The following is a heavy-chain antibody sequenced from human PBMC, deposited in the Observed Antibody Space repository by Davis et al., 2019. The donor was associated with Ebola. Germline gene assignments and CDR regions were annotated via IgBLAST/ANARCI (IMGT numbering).Heavy chain of an antibody. CDR3: AKGWSSSWTLFDY. V-gene: IGHV3-33*06. CDR1: GFTFSNFA. Sequence: GGSLRLSCAASGFTFSNFAMHWVRQAPGKGLEWVAVIWYDGSNEYYADSVKGRFTISRDNSKNTLYLQMNSLRAEDTAVYYCAKGWSSSWTLFDYWGQGTLVTVSS. J-gene: IGHJ4*02. D-gene: IGHD6-13*01. CDR2: IWYDGSNE.